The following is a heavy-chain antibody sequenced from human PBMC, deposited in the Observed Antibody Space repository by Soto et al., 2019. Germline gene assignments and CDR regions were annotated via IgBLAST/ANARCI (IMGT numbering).Heavy chain of an antibody. J-gene: IGHJ6*02. V-gene: IGHV4-59*12. CDR2: IYYSGST. D-gene: IGHD2-15*01. CDR1: GGSISSYY. Sequence: SETLSLTCTVSGGSISSYYWSWIRQPPGKGLEWIGYIYYSGSTNYNPSLKSRVTISVDTSKNQFSLKLSSVTAADTAVYYCAREGRSKAATNYYYYGMDVWGQGTTVTVSS. CDR3: AREGRSKAATNYYYYGMDV.